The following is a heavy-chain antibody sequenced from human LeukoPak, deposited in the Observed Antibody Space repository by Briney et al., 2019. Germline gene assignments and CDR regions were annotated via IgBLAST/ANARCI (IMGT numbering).Heavy chain of an antibody. CDR1: GYSISSGYY. CDR2: IYHSGSN. D-gene: IGHD5-18*01. Sequence: PSETLSLTCTVSGYSISSGYYWGWIRQTPEKGLEWIGSIYHSGSNYHNPSLESRVTISVDTSKNQFSLKLSSVTAADTAVYYCARAGPGYSYRYTPFSFDSWGQGTLVTVSS. CDR3: ARAGPGYSYRYTPFSFDS. J-gene: IGHJ4*02. V-gene: IGHV4-38-2*02.